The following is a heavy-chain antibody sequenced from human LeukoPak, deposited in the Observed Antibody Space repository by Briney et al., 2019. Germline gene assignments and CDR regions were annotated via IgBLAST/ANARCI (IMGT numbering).Heavy chain of an antibody. CDR1: GFTFSSYG. Sequence: GGSLRLSCAASGFTFSSYGMHWVRQAPGKGLEWVAVISYDGSNKYFADSVKGRFTISRDNSKNTLYVQMNSLRAEDTAVYYCAKTTHYYDSKPRYHGMDVWGQGTTVTVSS. J-gene: IGHJ6*02. CDR3: AKTTHYYDSKPRYHGMDV. V-gene: IGHV3-30*18. CDR2: ISYDGSNK. D-gene: IGHD3-22*01.